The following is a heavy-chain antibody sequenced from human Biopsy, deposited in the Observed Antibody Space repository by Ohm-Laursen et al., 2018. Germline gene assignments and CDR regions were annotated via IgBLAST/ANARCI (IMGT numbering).Heavy chain of an antibody. D-gene: IGHD3-22*01. V-gene: IGHV1-69*06. Sequence: GSSVKVSCKASGGTFSSDIFAWVRQAPGQRPEWMGDVMPFFGTAQYAPKLQGRVSMTADKTTYTAYMELISLTSEDTAVYFCARHYYDTSGYNWFDPWGQGTLVTVSS. CDR1: GGTFSSDI. CDR2: VMPFFGTA. J-gene: IGHJ5*02. CDR3: ARHYYDTSGYNWFDP.